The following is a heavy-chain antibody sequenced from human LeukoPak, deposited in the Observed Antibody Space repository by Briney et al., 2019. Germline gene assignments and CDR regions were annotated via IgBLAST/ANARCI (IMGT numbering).Heavy chain of an antibody. Sequence: GGSLRLSCAASGFTFSSYGMSWVRQAPGKGLEWVSVISGSDASTYYADSMKGRLTISRDNSKNTLYLQINSLRAEDTAVYYCAKESCGGDCFKGSDYLGQGTLVTVSS. CDR3: AKESCGGDCFKGSDY. J-gene: IGHJ4*02. CDR1: GFTFSSYG. D-gene: IGHD2-21*02. CDR2: ISGSDAST. V-gene: IGHV3-23*01.